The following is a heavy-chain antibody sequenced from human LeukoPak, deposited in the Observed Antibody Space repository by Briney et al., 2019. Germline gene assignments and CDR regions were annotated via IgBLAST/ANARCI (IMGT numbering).Heavy chain of an antibody. CDR3: ARRSLHSSGWYFGY. J-gene: IGHJ4*02. CDR1: GDSISSYY. Sequence: NPSETLSLTCIVSGDSISSYYWSWIRQPPGKGLEWIGYISYSGSTNYNPSLKSRVTISVDTSKNQFSLNLTSVTAADTAMYYCARRSLHSSGWYFGYWGQGTLVTVSS. V-gene: IGHV4-59*01. CDR2: ISYSGST. D-gene: IGHD6-19*01.